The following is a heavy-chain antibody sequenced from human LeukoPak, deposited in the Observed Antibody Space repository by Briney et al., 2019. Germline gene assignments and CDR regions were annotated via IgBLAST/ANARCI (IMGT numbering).Heavy chain of an antibody. CDR1: GGSISSGTYY. CDR3: ARANYIAVAGYFDY. J-gene: IGHJ4*02. D-gene: IGHD6-19*01. CDR2: RYTSGCT. Sequence: SQTLSLTCTVSGGSISSGTYYWSWIRQPAGKGLEGIGRRYTSGCTNYNPSLKSRVTISVDTSKNQFSLRLRSVTAADTAVYYCARANYIAVAGYFDYWGQGTLVTVSS. V-gene: IGHV4-61*02.